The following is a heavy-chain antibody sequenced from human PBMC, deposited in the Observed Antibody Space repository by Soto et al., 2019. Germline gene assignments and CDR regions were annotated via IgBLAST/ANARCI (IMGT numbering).Heavy chain of an antibody. CDR3: ASSSSSWDLFDY. V-gene: IGHV1-69*01. CDR2: IIPIFGTA. CDR1: GGTFSSYA. J-gene: IGHJ4*02. Sequence: QVTLLQSGAEVKQPGSSVKVSCKASGGTFSSYAISWVRQAPGQGLEWMGGIIPIFGTANYEQKFQGRVTITADESTSTAYMELSRLRSEDKAVYYCASSSSSWDLFDYWGQGTLVTASS. D-gene: IGHD6-13*01.